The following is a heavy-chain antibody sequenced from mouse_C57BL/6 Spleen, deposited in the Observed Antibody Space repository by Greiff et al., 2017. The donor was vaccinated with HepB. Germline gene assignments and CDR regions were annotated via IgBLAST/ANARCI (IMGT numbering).Heavy chain of an antibody. V-gene: IGHV1-15*01. J-gene: IGHJ1*03. D-gene: IGHD3-1*01. CDR1: GYTFTDYE. CDR3: KRSGGWGDWYFDV. Sequence: QVQLQQSGAELVRPGASVTLSCKASGYTFTDYEMHWVKQTTVHGLEWIGAIDPETGGTAYNQKFKGKAILTADKSSSTAYMELRSLTSEDSAVYYCKRSGGWGDWYFDVWGTGTTVTVSS. CDR2: IDPETGGT.